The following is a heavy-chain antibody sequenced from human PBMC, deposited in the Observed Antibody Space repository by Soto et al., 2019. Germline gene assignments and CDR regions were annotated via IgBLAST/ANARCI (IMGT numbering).Heavy chain of an antibody. CDR3: AKDRGVLRAWYFDL. D-gene: IGHD3-10*01. V-gene: IGHV3-23*01. Sequence: EGQLLESGGDLVQPGGSLRRSCAASGFSFSSYAMGWVRQTQGKGLEWVSAIDGRSSKTWYAASVKGRFTISRDNSRNTLYLQMNSLRAEDTAVYYCAKDRGVLRAWYFDLWGRGTLVTVSS. CDR1: GFSFSSYA. J-gene: IGHJ2*01. CDR2: IDGRSSKT.